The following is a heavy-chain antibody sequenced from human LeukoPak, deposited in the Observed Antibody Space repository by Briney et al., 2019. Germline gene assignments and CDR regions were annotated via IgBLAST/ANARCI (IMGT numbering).Heavy chain of an antibody. CDR2: IYYSGST. D-gene: IGHD3-3*01. V-gene: IGHV4-30-4*01. CDR3: ARAFGYYDFWSGYYFRWFDP. Sequence: SETLSLTCTVSGGSLSSGDYYWRWLRQPPGRGLEWLGYIYYSGSTYYNPSLKSRVTISVDTSKNQFSLKLSSVTAAGTAVYYCARAFGYYDFWSGYYFRWFDPWGQGTLVTVSS. J-gene: IGHJ5*02. CDR1: GGSLSSGDYY.